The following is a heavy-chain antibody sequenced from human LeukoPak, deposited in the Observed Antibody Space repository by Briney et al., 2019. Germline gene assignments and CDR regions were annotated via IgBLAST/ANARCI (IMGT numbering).Heavy chain of an antibody. Sequence: LTGGSLRLSCAASGFTFSSYAMSWVRQAPGEGLEWVSAISGSGGSTYYADSVKGRFTISRDNSKNTLYLQMNSLRAEDTAVYYCAKEHVVVPAATSDWFDPWGQGTLVTVSS. CDR1: GFTFSSYA. CDR3: AKEHVVVPAATSDWFDP. D-gene: IGHD2-2*01. CDR2: ISGSGGST. V-gene: IGHV3-23*01. J-gene: IGHJ5*02.